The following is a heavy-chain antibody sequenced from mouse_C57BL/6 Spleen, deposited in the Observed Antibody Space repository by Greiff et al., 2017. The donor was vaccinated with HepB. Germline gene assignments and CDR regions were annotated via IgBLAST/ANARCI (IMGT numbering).Heavy chain of an antibody. J-gene: IGHJ1*03. CDR2: IYPGGGYT. CDR3: ARGAIGYDYDVSWYFDV. V-gene: IGHV1-63*01. D-gene: IGHD2-4*01. CDR1: GYTFTNYW. Sequence: QVQLKESGAELVRPGTSVKMSCKASGYTFTNYWIGWAKQRPGHGLEWIGDIYPGGGYTNYNEKFKGKATLTADKSSSTAYMQFSSLTSKDSAIYYCARGAIGYDYDVSWYFDVWGTGTTVTVSS.